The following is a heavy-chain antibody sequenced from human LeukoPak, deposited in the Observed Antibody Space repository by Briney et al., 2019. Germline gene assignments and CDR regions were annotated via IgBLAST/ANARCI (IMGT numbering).Heavy chain of an antibody. CDR1: GYTFTSYY. J-gene: IGHJ6*03. Sequence: ASVKVSCKASGYTFTSYYMHWVRQAPGQGLEWMGIINPSGGSTSYAQKFQGRVTMTRDTSTSTVYMELSSLRSEDTAVYYCATAARRDGYNLYYYYYMDVWGKGTTVTVSS. CDR3: ATAARRDGYNLYYYYYMDV. CDR2: INPSGGST. V-gene: IGHV1-46*01. D-gene: IGHD5-24*01.